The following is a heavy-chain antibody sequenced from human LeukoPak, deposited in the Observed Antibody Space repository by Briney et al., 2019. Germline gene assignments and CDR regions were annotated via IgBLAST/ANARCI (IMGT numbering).Heavy chain of an antibody. D-gene: IGHD6-19*01. Sequence: SETLSLTCTVSGGSISSSSYYWGWIRQPPGKGLEWIGSIYYSGSTYYNPSLKSRVTISVDTSKNQFSLKLSSVTAADTAVHYCARRSSGWYKGFDYWGQGTLVTVSS. J-gene: IGHJ4*02. V-gene: IGHV4-39*01. CDR3: ARRSSGWYKGFDY. CDR2: IYYSGST. CDR1: GGSISSSSYY.